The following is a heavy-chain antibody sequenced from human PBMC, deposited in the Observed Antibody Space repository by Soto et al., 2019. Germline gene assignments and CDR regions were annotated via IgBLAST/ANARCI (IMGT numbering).Heavy chain of an antibody. CDR1: GFPFSVYA. Sequence: GGSLRLSCAASGFPFSVYAMAWVRQAPGKGLEWVSTIADTIGTTYYADSVKGRFTLSRDISTNTLHLQMNSLRVDDTAVYYCAKAQWLLGGDYFDSWGQGTLVTVSS. CDR3: AKAQWLLGGDYFDS. CDR2: IADTIGTT. V-gene: IGHV3-23*01. D-gene: IGHD3-22*01. J-gene: IGHJ4*02.